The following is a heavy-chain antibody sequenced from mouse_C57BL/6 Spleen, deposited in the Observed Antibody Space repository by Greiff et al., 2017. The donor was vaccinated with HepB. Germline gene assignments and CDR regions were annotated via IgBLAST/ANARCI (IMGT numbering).Heavy chain of an antibody. CDR1: GYTFTSYW. CDR3: ARSGITTVVATEYYFDY. CDR2: IDPSDSYT. V-gene: IGHV1-59*01. D-gene: IGHD1-1*01. Sequence: QVQLQQPGAELVRPGTSVKLSCKASGYTFTSYWMHWVKQRPGQGLEWIGVIDPSDSYTNYNQKFKGKATLTVDTSSSTAYMQLSSLTSEDSAVYYCARSGITTVVATEYYFDYWGKGTTLTVSS. J-gene: IGHJ2*01.